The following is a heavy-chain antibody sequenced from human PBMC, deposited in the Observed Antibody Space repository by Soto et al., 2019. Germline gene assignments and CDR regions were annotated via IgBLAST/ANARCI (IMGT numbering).Heavy chain of an antibody. D-gene: IGHD2-15*01. CDR2: ISAYNGNT. CDR3: ARVTWAGFSGGSCFSGGGYYYYGMDV. Sequence: ASVKVSCKASGYTFTSYGISWVRQAPGQGLEWMGWISAYNGNTNYAQKLQGRVTMTTDTSTSTAYMELRSLRSDDTAVYYCARVTWAGFSGGSCFSGGGYYYYGMDVWGQGTTVTVSS. J-gene: IGHJ6*02. CDR1: GYTFTSYG. V-gene: IGHV1-18*01.